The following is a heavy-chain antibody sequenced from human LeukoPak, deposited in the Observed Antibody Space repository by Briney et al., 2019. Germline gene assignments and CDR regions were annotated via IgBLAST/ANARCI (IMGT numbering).Heavy chain of an antibody. Sequence: GGSLRLSCAASGFTFSSYGMHWVRQAPGKGLEWVAVIWYDGSNKYYADSVKGRFTISRDNSKNTLYLQMDSLRAEDTAVYYCAKDWPVSGDHYSPFDYWGQGTLVTVSS. V-gene: IGHV3-33*06. D-gene: IGHD4-11*01. CDR2: IWYDGSNK. J-gene: IGHJ4*02. CDR3: AKDWPVSGDHYSPFDY. CDR1: GFTFSSYG.